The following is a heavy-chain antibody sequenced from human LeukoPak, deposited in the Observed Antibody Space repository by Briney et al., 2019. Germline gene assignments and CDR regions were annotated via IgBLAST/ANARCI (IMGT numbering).Heavy chain of an antibody. J-gene: IGHJ4*02. V-gene: IGHV3-7*01. CDR1: GFTFNNYW. D-gene: IGHD6-13*01. Sequence: GGSLRLSCAASGFTFNNYWMSWVRQAPGKGLEWVANIKQDGSEEYYVDSVKGRFTISRDNAKNSLYLQMNSLRAEDTAVYYCARGRSSSWYTQYYFDYWGQGTLVTVSS. CDR2: IKQDGSEE. CDR3: ARGRSSSWYTQYYFDY.